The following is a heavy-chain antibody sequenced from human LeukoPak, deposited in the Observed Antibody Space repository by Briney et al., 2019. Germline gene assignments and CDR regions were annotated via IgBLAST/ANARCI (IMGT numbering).Heavy chain of an antibody. V-gene: IGHV3-20*04. CDR1: GFTFDDYG. CDR2: INWNGGST. D-gene: IGHD3-22*01. CDR3: ARVHYYYDSNGYYYRGFDY. Sequence: GGSLRLSCAASGFTFDDYGMSWVRQAPGKGLEWVSGINWNGGSTGYADSVKGRFTTSRDNAKNSLYLQMNSLRAEDTALYYCARVHYYYDSNGYYYRGFDYWGQGTLVTVSS. J-gene: IGHJ4*02.